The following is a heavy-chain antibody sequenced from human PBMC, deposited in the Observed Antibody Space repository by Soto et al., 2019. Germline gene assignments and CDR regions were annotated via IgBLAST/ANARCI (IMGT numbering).Heavy chain of an antibody. V-gene: IGHV5-51*01. CDR3: ARVFIAVAGMRYNWFDP. D-gene: IGHD6-19*01. J-gene: IGHJ5*02. CDR1: GYSFTSYW. CDR2: IYPGDSDT. Sequence: RGESLKISCKGSGYSFTSYWIGWVRQMPGKGLEWMGIIYPGDSDTRYSPSFQGQVTISADKSISTAYLQWSSLKASDTAMYYCARVFIAVAGMRYNWFDPWGQGPLVTVYS.